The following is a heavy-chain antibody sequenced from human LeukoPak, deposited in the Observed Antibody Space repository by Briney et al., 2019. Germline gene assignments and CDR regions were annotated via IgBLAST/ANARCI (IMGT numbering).Heavy chain of an antibody. Sequence: GGSLRLSCVASGXTFSSFQMNWVRQAPGKGLEWVSYYSSSGSIMFYADSVKGRFTISRDNAKNSLYLHMNSLRAEDTAVYYCARTPTYYDILTDYPYYFDYWGQGTLVSVSS. CDR2: YSSSGSIM. D-gene: IGHD3-9*01. V-gene: IGHV3-48*03. CDR3: ARTPTYYDILTDYPYYFDY. J-gene: IGHJ4*02. CDR1: GXTFSSFQ.